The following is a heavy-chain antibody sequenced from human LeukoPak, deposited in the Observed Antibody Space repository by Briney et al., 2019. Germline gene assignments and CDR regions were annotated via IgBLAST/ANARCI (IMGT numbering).Heavy chain of an antibody. D-gene: IGHD3-10*01. CDR1: GYTFTSYD. Sequence: ASVKVSCKASGYTFTSYDINWVRQATGQGLEWMGWMNPNSGNTGYVQKFQGRVTMTRNTSISTAYMELSSLRSEDTAVYYCAREGTKLPWFGEVRITRYYYYYMDVWGKGTTVTISS. V-gene: IGHV1-8*01. CDR3: AREGTKLPWFGEVRITRYYYYYMDV. CDR2: MNPNSGNT. J-gene: IGHJ6*03.